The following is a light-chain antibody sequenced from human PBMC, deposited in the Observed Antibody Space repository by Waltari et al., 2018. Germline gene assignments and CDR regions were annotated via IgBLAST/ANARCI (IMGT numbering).Light chain of an antibody. Sequence: ETVMTQSPATLSMSPGDRATLSCRASQNVNTQFDWYQQKPGQAPRLLFYSASIRAPGIPARFSASGSGTEFTLTITSLQPEDFAVYYCQQYNTWSYTFGQGTKLEIK. CDR2: SAS. CDR3: QQYNTWSYT. J-gene: IGKJ2*01. CDR1: QNVNTQ. V-gene: IGKV3-15*01.